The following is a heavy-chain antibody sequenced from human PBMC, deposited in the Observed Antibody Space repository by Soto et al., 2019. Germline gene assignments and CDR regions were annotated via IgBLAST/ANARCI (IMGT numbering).Heavy chain of an antibody. CDR3: ARLYSGYDFGDYNYYGMDV. CDR2: IYYGGST. D-gene: IGHD5-12*01. V-gene: IGHV4-59*01. Sequence: PSETLSLTCTVSGGSISSYYWSWIRQPPGKGLEWIGYIYYGGSTNYNPSLKSRVTISVDTSKNQFSLKVSSVTAADTALYYCARLYSGYDFGDYNYYGMDVWGQGTTVTVSS. CDR1: GGSISSYY. J-gene: IGHJ6*02.